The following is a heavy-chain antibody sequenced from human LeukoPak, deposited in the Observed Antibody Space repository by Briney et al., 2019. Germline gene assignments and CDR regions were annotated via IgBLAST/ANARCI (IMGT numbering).Heavy chain of an antibody. V-gene: IGHV4-30-2*01. CDR3: ARDLVGAAYWYFDL. J-gene: IGHJ2*01. Sequence: SQTLSLTCTVSGGSISSGGYYWSWIRQPPGKGLEWIGYIYHSGSTYYNPSLKSRVTISVDRSKNQFSLKLSSVTAADTAVYYCARDLVGAAYWYFDLWGRGTLVTVSS. CDR1: GGSISSGGYY. CDR2: IYHSGST. D-gene: IGHD1-26*01.